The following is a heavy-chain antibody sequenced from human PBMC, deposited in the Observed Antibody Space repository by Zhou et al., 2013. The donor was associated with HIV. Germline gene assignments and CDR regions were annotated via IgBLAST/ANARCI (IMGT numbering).Heavy chain of an antibody. CDR3: ARGRGHRSGYYDG. CDR2: IIPIFGTT. V-gene: IGHV1-69*05. D-gene: IGHD3-16*01. J-gene: IGHJ3*01. CDR1: GGTFTNYA. Sequence: QVQLVQSGAEVKKPGSSVKVSCKASGGTFTNYAISWVRQAPGQGLEWMGGIIPIFGTTSYAQKFQGRVTMTRDTSTSTVYMELSSLRFEDTAVYYCARGRGHRSGYYDGWGQGTMVTVSS.